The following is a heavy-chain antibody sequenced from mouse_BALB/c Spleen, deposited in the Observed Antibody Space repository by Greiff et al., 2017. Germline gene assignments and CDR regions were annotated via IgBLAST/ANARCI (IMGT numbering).Heavy chain of an antibody. CDR1: GFTFSSFG. Sequence: EVKLVESGGGLVQPGGSRKLSCAASGFTFSSFGMHWVRQAPEKGLEWVAYISSGSSTIYYADTVKGRFTISRDNPKNTLFLQMTSLRSEDTAMYYCARSPYGSQAWFAYWGQGTLVTVSA. J-gene: IGHJ3*01. CDR3: ARSPYGSQAWFAY. V-gene: IGHV5-17*02. D-gene: IGHD2-10*02. CDR2: ISSGSSTI.